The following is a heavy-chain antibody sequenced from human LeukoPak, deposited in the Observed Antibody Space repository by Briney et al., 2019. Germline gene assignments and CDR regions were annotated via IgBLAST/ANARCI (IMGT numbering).Heavy chain of an antibody. D-gene: IGHD3-10*01. CDR2: IKQDGSEK. Sequence: GGSLRLSCAASGFTFSSYWMSWVRQAPGKGLEWVANIKQDGSEKYYVDSVKGRFTISRDNAKNSLYLQMNSLRAEDTAVYYCARVGSYYYGSGLADIWGQGTMVTVSS. J-gene: IGHJ3*02. CDR1: GFTFSSYW. V-gene: IGHV3-7*01. CDR3: ARVGSYYYGSGLADI.